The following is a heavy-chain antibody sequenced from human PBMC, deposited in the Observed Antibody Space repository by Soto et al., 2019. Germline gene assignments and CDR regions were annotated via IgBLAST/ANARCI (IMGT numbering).Heavy chain of an antibody. J-gene: IGHJ4*02. D-gene: IGHD6-19*01. Sequence: SETLSLTCDVSGDFLTTYYWNWIRHSPGKGLEWIGYIFYGGHTNYNPSIRGRATISVDTSKNKFSLKLSSVTAADTAVYYFARSPQYSSGWNGGFDYWGQGTLVTVSS. CDR3: ARSPQYSSGWNGGFDY. CDR2: IFYGGHT. V-gene: IGHV4-59*01. CDR1: GDFLTTYY.